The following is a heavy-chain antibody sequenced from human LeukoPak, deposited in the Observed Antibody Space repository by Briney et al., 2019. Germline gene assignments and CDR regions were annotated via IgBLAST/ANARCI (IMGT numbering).Heavy chain of an antibody. CDR3: ARGPRYDYDSSVYYFEF. D-gene: IGHD3-22*01. J-gene: IGHJ4*02. Sequence: GASVKVSCKASGYTFSSYGISWVRQAPGQGLEWVGRINPYNGNTKYVQKFYDGVSMTTDTSTSTAYMELRRLRSGDTAMYYCARGPRYDYDSSVYYFEFWGQGTLVTVSS. CDR2: INPYNGNT. CDR1: GYTFSSYG. V-gene: IGHV1-18*01.